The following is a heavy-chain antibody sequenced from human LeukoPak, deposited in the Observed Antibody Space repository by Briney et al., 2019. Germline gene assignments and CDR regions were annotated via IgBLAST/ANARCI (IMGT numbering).Heavy chain of an antibody. CDR1: GGSISSYY. J-gene: IGHJ3*02. CDR3: ARWGRQWLVRSAFDI. Sequence: PSETLSLTCTVSGGSISSYYGSWMRQPAGKGLEWIGRIYTSGSTNYNPSLKSRVTMSVDTSKNQCSLKLSSVTAADTAVYYCARWGRQWLVRSAFDIWGQGTMVTVSS. V-gene: IGHV4-4*07. CDR2: IYTSGST. D-gene: IGHD6-19*01.